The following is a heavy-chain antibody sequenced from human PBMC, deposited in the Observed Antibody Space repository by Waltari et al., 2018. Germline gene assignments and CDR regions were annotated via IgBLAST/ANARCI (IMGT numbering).Heavy chain of an antibody. V-gene: IGHV3-43*01. J-gene: IGHJ4*02. CDR2: INGNGDST. D-gene: IGHD6-13*01. CDR1: GFTFKDHS. Sequence: DVHLVQSGGGVEQPGGSLRLSCEASGFTFKDHSMHWVRQAPGSGLGWVSHINGNGDSTNYADSVKGRFTIARDNSKNSLYLQMTSLRAEDTAFYYCVKGVGGSWYVGYYFEYWGQGALVTVSS. CDR3: VKGVGGSWYVGYYFEY.